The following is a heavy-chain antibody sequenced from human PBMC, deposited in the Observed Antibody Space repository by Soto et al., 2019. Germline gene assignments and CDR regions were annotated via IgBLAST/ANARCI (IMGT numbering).Heavy chain of an antibody. CDR3: VRSHVSATGIDWFDP. Sequence: GPSVKVSCKASGYTFTSYGIHWVRQAPGQRLEWMGWINAANGDTKYSPKFQGRVTITRDTSASTAYMELSSLRSEDTAVYYCVRSHVSATGIDWFDPWGQGTLVTVSS. V-gene: IGHV1-3*01. CDR1: GYTFTSYG. CDR2: INAANGDT. D-gene: IGHD6-13*01. J-gene: IGHJ5*02.